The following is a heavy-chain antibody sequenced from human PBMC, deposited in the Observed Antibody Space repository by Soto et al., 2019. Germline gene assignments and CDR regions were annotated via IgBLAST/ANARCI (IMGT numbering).Heavy chain of an antibody. V-gene: IGHV4-39*01. Sequence: SETLSLTCIVSGESISSSSYYWGWIRQPPGKGLEWIGSIYYSGRTYYNPSFKSRVTISIDTSKNQFSLKLSSVTATDTAVYYCARQRTTVVTQAYFDHWGQGALVTAPQ. D-gene: IGHD2-21*02. CDR3: ARQRTTVVTQAYFDH. CDR1: GESISSSSYY. CDR2: IYYSGRT. J-gene: IGHJ4*02.